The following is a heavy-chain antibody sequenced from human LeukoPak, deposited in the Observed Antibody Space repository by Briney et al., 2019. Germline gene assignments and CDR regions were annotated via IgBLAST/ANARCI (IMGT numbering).Heavy chain of an antibody. CDR3: ARYYGSGSYCYYYYGMDV. D-gene: IGHD3-10*01. V-gene: IGHV3-53*04. CDR2: IYSGGST. J-gene: IGHJ6*02. Sequence: GGSLRLSCAASGFTVSSNYMSWVRQAPGKGLEWVSVIYSGGSTYYADSVKGRFTISRHNSKNTLYLQMNSLRAEDTAVYYCARYYGSGSYCYYYYGMDVWGQGTTVTVSS. CDR1: GFTVSSNY.